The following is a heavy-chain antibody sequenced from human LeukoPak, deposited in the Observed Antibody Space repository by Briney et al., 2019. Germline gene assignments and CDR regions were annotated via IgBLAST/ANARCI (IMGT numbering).Heavy chain of an antibody. V-gene: IGHV4-31*03. CDR1: GGSISSGGYS. D-gene: IGHD2-2*01. J-gene: IGHJ4*02. Sequence: SETLSLTCTVSGGSISSGGYSWSWIRQHPGKGLEWIGYIYYSGSTYYNPSLKSRVTISVDTSKNQFSLKLSSVTAADTAVYYCAREYCSSTSCYLHTSYYFDYWGQGTLVTVSS. CDR3: AREYCSSTSCYLHTSYYFDY. CDR2: IYYSGST.